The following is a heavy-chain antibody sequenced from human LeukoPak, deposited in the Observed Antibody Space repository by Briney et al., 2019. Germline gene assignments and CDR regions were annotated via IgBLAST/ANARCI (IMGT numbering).Heavy chain of an antibody. CDR2: MNPNSGNT. Sequence: EASVKVSCKASGYTFTSYDINWVRQATGQGLEWMGWMNPNSGNTGYAQKFQGRVTMTRNTSISTAYMELSSLRSEDTAVYYCARGDIVVVVAAQDYYYYGMDVWGQGTTVTVSS. V-gene: IGHV1-8*01. CDR1: GYTFTSYD. CDR3: ARGDIVVVVAAQDYYYYGMDV. J-gene: IGHJ6*02. D-gene: IGHD2-15*01.